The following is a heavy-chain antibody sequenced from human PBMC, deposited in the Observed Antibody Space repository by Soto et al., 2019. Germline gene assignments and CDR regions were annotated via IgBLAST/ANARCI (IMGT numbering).Heavy chain of an antibody. CDR1: GFTFSSYA. V-gene: IGHV3-23*01. J-gene: IGHJ2*01. Sequence: GGSLRLSCAASGFTFSSYAMSWVRQAPGKGLEWVSGISGSGICTHYADSVKGRFTVSRDNSKNTLYLQMNSLRAEDTAVYNCAKEPVGPDWYFDLWGRGTLVTVSS. CDR2: ISGSGICT. CDR3: AKEPVGPDWYFDL.